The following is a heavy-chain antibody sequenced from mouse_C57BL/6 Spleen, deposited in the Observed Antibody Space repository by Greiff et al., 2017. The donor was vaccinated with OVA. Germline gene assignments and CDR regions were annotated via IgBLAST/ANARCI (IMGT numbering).Heavy chain of an antibody. CDR2: INPSSGYT. Sequence: QVQLQQSGAELAKPGASVKLSCKASGYTFTSYWMHWVKQRPGQGLEWIGYINPSSGYTKYNQKFKDKAKLTADKSSSTAYMQLSSLTYEDSAVYYCARSLYGNYVRYFDVWGTGTTVTVSS. D-gene: IGHD2-1*01. V-gene: IGHV1-7*01. CDR3: ARSLYGNYVRYFDV. J-gene: IGHJ1*03. CDR1: GYTFTSYW.